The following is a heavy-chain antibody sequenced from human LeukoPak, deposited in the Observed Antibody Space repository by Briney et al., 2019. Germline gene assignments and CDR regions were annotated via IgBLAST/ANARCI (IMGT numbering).Heavy chain of an antibody. CDR1: GYSFTSHW. Sequence: GESLKISCKGSGYSFTSHWIGWVRQTSGKCLEWMGIIYPGDSDTRYSPSFQGQVTISADKSISTAYLQWSSLKASDTAMYFCACRGDSGSYYDYWGQGTLVTVSS. D-gene: IGHD3-10*01. J-gene: IGHJ4*02. V-gene: IGHV5-51*01. CDR2: IYPGDSDT. CDR3: ACRGDSGSYYDY.